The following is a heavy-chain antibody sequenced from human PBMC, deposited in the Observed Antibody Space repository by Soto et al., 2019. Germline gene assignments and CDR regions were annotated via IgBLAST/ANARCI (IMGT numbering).Heavy chain of an antibody. D-gene: IGHD2-2*01. V-gene: IGHV3-21*01. J-gene: IGHJ3*02. CDR1: GFTFSSYS. CDR3: ARDQLGYCSSTSCYFGTFDI. Sequence: GGSLRLSCAASGFTFSSYSMNWVRQAPGKGLEWVSSISSSSSYIYYADSVKGRFTISRDNAKNSLYLQMNSLRAEDTAVYYCARDQLGYCSSTSCYFGTFDIWGQGTMVTVSS. CDR2: ISSSSSYI.